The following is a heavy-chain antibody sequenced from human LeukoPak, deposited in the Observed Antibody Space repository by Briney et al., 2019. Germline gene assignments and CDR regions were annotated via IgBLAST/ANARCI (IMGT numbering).Heavy chain of an antibody. Sequence: SQTLSLTCTVFGGAIRSGDYYWSWIRQPPGKGLEWIGYISYSGTTYYNPSLKSRVTISVDTSKNQSSLKLNSVTAADTAVYYCARTTGDDLKSFDHWGQGTLVTVSS. J-gene: IGHJ4*02. V-gene: IGHV4-30-4*01. CDR1: GGAIRSGDYY. CDR3: ARTTGDDLKSFDH. D-gene: IGHD7-27*01. CDR2: ISYSGTT.